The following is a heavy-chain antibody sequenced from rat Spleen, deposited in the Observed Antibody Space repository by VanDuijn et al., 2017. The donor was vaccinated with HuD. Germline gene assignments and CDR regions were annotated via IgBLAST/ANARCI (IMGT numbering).Heavy chain of an antibody. Sequence: EVELVESGGGLVQPGRSLKISCVASGFSFKNYWMTWIRQAPGKGLEWVASITNSGGSTYYPDSVKGRFTISRDIAENTRYLQMSSLRSEDTATYYCTTENYWFAYWGQGTLVTVSS. D-gene: IGHD1-10*01. CDR3: TTENYWFAY. CDR1: GFSFKNYW. J-gene: IGHJ3*01. V-gene: IGHV5-31*01. CDR2: ITNSGGST.